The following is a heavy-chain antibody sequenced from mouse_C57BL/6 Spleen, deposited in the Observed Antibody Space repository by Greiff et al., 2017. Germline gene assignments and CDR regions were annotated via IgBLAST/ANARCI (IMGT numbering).Heavy chain of an antibody. J-gene: IGHJ3*01. D-gene: IGHD2-3*01. Sequence: VKLMESGPELVKPGASVKISCKASGYAFSSSWMNWVKQRPGKGLEWIGRIYPGDGDTNYNGKFKGKATLTADKSSSTAYMQLSSLTSEDSAVYFCARDGYYRLAYWGQGTLVTVSA. CDR2: IYPGDGDT. CDR1: GYAFSSSW. CDR3: ARDGYYRLAY. V-gene: IGHV1-82*01.